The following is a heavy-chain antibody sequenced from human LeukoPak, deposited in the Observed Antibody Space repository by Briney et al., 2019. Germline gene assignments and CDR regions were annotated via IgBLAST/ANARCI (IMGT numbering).Heavy chain of an antibody. CDR2: INPTSGDT. CDR1: GYTFTVYF. D-gene: IGHD1-14*01. V-gene: IGHV1-2*02. CDR3: AREFSYKSFDY. J-gene: IGHJ4*02. Sequence: ASVNVSCKASGYTFTVYFMHWFRQAPGQGLEWMGWINPTSGDTDYAHKFQGRVTMTRDTSITTVYMELSRLRSDDTAIYYCAREFSYKSFDYWGQGTLVTVSS.